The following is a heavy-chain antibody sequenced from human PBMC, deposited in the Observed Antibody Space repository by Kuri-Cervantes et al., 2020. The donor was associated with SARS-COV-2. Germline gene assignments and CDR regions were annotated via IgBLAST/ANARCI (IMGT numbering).Heavy chain of an antibody. D-gene: IGHD2-21*01. V-gene: IGHV3-11*06. Sequence: GESLKISCAASGFSFSDYYMIWIRQAPGKGLEWVSYISSSTTYTNHADSVKRRFTISRDNAKNSLYLHMDSLRAEDSAVYPCARGGLCCGCGCYHYSYYM. J-gene: IGHJ6*03. CDR3: ARGGLCCGCGCYHYSYYM. CDR1: GFSFSDYY. CDR2: ISSSTTYT.